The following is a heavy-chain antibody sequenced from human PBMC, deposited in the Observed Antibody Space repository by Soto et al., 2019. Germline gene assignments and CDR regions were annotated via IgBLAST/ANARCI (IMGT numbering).Heavy chain of an antibody. J-gene: IGHJ5*01. CDR2: IIPVFGTA. D-gene: IGHD1-26*01. Sequence: QVQLVQSGAEVKKPGSSVKVSCKASGGVFRNYAINWVRQAPGQGLEWMGGIIPVFGTADYPQKFQGRVTITAGESTTTAYMELTSLTTEDTAVYFCARDRWGSYSFDSWGQGTLVTVAS. CDR3: ARDRWGSYSFDS. V-gene: IGHV1-69*01. CDR1: GGVFRNYA.